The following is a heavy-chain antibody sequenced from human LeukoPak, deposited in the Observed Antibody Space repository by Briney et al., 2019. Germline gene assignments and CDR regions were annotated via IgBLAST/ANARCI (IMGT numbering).Heavy chain of an antibody. CDR1: GFTFSSYA. CDR2: ISGSGGST. J-gene: IGHJ4*02. D-gene: IGHD3-22*01. CDR3: AKEWGGSSGYRVRFDY. Sequence: PGGSLRVSCAASGFTFSSYAMSWVRQAPGKGLEWVSAISGSGGSTYYADSVKGRFTISRDNSKNTLYLQMNSLRAEDTAVYYCAKEWGGSSGYRVRFDYWGQGTLVTVSS. V-gene: IGHV3-23*01.